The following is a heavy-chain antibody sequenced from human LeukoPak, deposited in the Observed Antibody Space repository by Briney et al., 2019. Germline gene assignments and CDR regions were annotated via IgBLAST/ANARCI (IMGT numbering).Heavy chain of an antibody. D-gene: IGHD7-27*01. CDR2: IYPREST. J-gene: IGHJ4*02. V-gene: IGHV4-30-2*01. CDR3: ARFSPRAMGNYLDF. CDR1: GGSISSGSYS. Sequence: SQTLSLTCAVSGGSISSGSYSWSWIRQPPGKGLEWIGYIYPRESTYYNPSLKSRVILSLDKSANQFSLNLSSVTAADTAVYYCARFSPRAMGNYLDFWGQGTLVTVSS.